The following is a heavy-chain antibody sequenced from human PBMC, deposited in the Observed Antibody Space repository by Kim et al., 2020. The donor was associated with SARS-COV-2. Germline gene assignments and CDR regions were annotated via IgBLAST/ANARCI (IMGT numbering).Heavy chain of an antibody. CDR3: ARLGLGGYTIYYFDY. Sequence: PSLKSGVTISVDTSKNQFSLKLSSVTAADTAVYYCARLGLGGYTIYYFDYWGQGTLVTVSS. J-gene: IGHJ4*02. V-gene: IGHV4-59*08. D-gene: IGHD5-12*01.